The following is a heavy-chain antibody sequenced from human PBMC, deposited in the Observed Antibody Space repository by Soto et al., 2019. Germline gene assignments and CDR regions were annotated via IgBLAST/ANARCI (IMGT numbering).Heavy chain of an antibody. Sequence: QVQLQESGPRLVTPSQTLALTCTVSGDSVTSGDYYWSWIRQAPGKGLERIGYVYYNETPSYDPSLKSRSLISLDTSKNQFTLNLRSVTAADTAVYYCAALPAGGWGQGILVTVSS. V-gene: IGHV4-30-4*01. J-gene: IGHJ4*02. CDR1: GDSVTSGDYY. CDR2: VYYNETP. CDR3: AALPAGG.